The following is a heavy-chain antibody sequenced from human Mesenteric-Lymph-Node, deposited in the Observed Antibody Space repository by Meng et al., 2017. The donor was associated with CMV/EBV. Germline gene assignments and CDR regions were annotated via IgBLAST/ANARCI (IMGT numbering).Heavy chain of an antibody. CDR1: GFTFSSHW. Sequence: GESLKISCAASGFTFSSHWMSWVRQAPGKGLEWVANIRQDGSEKYCVDSVKGRFTISRDNAKNSLYLQMNSLRAEDTAVYYCAKDSEDIAAAGTPDYWGQGTLVTVSS. CDR3: AKDSEDIAAAGTPDY. D-gene: IGHD6-13*01. CDR2: IRQDGSEK. J-gene: IGHJ4*02. V-gene: IGHV3-7*01.